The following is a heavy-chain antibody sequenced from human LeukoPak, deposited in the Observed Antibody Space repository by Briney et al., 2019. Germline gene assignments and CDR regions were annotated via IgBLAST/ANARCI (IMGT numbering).Heavy chain of an antibody. CDR2: ISSSSYI. J-gene: IGHJ4*02. V-gene: IGHV3-21*01. D-gene: IGHD1-26*01. CDR3: ARDLRELPADY. CDR1: GFTFSSYS. Sequence: GGSLRLSCAASGFTFSSYSMNWVRQAPGKGLEWVSSISSSSYIYYADSVKGRFTISRDNAKNSLYLQMNSLRAEDTAVYYCARDLRELPADYWGQGTLVTVSS.